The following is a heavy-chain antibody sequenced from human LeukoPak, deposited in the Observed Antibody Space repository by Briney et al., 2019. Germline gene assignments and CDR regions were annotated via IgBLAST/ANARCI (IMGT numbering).Heavy chain of an antibody. CDR1: GFTFSSYG. D-gene: IGHD3-16*02. CDR2: IWYDGSNK. J-gene: IGHJ4*02. V-gene: IGHV3-33*01. CDR3: ARGWEFSSGGSDY. Sequence: GGSLRLSCAASGFTFSSYGMPWVRQAPGKGLEWVAVIWYDGSNKYYADSVKGRFTISRNNSKSTLYLQMNSLRAEDTAVYYCARGWEFSSGGSDYWGQGTLVTVSS.